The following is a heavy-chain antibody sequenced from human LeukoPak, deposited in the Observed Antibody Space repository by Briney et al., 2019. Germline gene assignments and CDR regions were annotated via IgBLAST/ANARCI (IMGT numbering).Heavy chain of an antibody. D-gene: IGHD5-24*01. V-gene: IGHV4-59*01. J-gene: IGHJ3*02. CDR2: IYYSGST. Sequence: PSETLSLTCTVSGGSISSYYWSWIRQPPGKGLEWIGYIYYSGSTNYNPSLKSRVTISVDTSKNQFSLKLSSVTAADTAVYYCARPTIALLAFDIWGQGTMVTVSS. CDR3: ARPTIALLAFDI. CDR1: GGSISSYY.